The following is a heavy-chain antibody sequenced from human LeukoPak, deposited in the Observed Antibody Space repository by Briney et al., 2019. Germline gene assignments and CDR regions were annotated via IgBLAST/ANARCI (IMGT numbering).Heavy chain of an antibody. CDR1: GFTFSSHL. CDR3: VRNFATGD. J-gene: IGHJ4*02. CDR2: IKGDGTAP. D-gene: IGHD1-14*01. Sequence: PGGSLRLSCAASGFTFSSHLMHWVRQAQGTGLVWVSSIKGDGTAPNYADSVKGRFTISRVNAKSTLYLQMSSLRVEDTAVYHCVRNFATGDWGQGTLVTVSS. V-gene: IGHV3-74*01.